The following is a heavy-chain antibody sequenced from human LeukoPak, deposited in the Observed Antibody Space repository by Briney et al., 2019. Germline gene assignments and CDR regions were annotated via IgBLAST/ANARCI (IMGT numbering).Heavy chain of an antibody. Sequence: GGSLRLSCAASGFTFSSYSMNWVRQAPGKGLEWVSYISSSSRTIYYADSVKGRFTISRDNAKNSLYLQMNSLRAEDTAVYYCAKGRVGAVSYDAFDIWGQGTMVTVSS. CDR1: GFTFSSYS. D-gene: IGHD1-26*01. CDR3: AKGRVGAVSYDAFDI. J-gene: IGHJ3*02. CDR2: ISSSSRTI. V-gene: IGHV3-48*01.